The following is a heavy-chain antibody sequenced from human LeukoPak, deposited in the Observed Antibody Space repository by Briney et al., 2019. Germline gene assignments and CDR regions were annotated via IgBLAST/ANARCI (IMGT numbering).Heavy chain of an antibody. J-gene: IGHJ4*02. CDR1: GYSISSGYY. V-gene: IGHV4-38-2*02. CDR3: AGGNYYYGSGSALGY. CDR2: IYHSGST. D-gene: IGHD3-10*01. Sequence: SETLSLTCTVSGYSISSGYYWGWIRQPPGKGLEWIGSIYHSGSTYYNPSLKSRVTISVDTSKNQFSLKLSSVTAADTAVYYCAGGNYYYGSGSALGYWGQGTLVTVSS.